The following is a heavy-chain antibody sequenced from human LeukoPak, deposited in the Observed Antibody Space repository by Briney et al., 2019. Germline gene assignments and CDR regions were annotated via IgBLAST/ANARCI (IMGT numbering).Heavy chain of an antibody. CDR2: INHNGST. CDR1: GGSFSGYY. CDR3: ARGPTSYHARWFDP. Sequence: SETLSLTCAVYGGSFSGYYWSWIRQPPGKGLEWIGEINHNGSTNYNLSLKSRVTISVDTSKNQFSLKLSSVTAADTAVYYCARGPTSYHARWFDPWGQGTLVTVSS. J-gene: IGHJ5*02. D-gene: IGHD2-21*01. V-gene: IGHV4-34*01.